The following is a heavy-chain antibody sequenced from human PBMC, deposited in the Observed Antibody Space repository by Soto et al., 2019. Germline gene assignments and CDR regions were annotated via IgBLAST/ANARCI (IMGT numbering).Heavy chain of an antibody. Sequence: QVHLVQSGAEVKQAGASVKVSCKASGYTFISYGFSWVRQAPGQGLEWMGWISGYNGNTNYAQKFQGRVTMTTDTSTSTAYMELRSLSSDDTAVYYCVRDETYSSYYFDYWGQGTPVTVSS. CDR2: ISGYNGNT. V-gene: IGHV1-18*01. CDR1: GYTFISYG. D-gene: IGHD5-18*01. CDR3: VRDETYSSYYFDY. J-gene: IGHJ4*02.